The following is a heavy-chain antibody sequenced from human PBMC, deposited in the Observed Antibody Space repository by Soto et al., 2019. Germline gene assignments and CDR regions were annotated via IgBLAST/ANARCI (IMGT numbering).Heavy chain of an antibody. CDR1: GYSFTSYW. J-gene: IGHJ6*02. CDR3: ARSSYDSSGYYGTYYYGMDV. Sequence: GESLKISCKGSGYSFTSYWISWVRQMPGKGLEWMGRIDPSDSYTNYSPSFQGHVTISADKSISTAYLQWSSLKASDTAMYYCARSSYDSSGYYGTYYYGMDVRGQVPKVTLS. D-gene: IGHD3-22*01. V-gene: IGHV5-10-1*01. CDR2: IDPSDSYT.